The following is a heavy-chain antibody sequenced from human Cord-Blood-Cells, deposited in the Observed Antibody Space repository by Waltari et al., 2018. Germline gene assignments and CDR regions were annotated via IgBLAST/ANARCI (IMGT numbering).Heavy chain of an antibody. Sequence: EVQLVESGGGLVQPGGSLRLSCAASGFTFSSYVMNWVRQAPGKGLEWVSYISSSGSTIYYADSVKGRFTISRDNAKNSLYLQMNSLRAEDTAVYYCATDTTVTTNWFDPWGQGTLVTVSS. V-gene: IGHV3-48*03. CDR3: ATDTTVTTNWFDP. CDR1: GFTFSSYV. D-gene: IGHD4-17*01. CDR2: ISSSGSTI. J-gene: IGHJ5*02.